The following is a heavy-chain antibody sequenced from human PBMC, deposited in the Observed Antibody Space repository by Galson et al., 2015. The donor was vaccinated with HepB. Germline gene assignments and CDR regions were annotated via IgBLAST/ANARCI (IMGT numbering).Heavy chain of an antibody. CDR3: ARDRTMVRGLFDY. Sequence: SLRLSCAASGFTFTSYTMHWVRQAPGKGLEWVAVISYDGSKKYNTDSVKGRFIISRDNSKNTLYLQMNSLRAEDTAVYYCARDRTMVRGLFDYWGQGTLVTVSS. D-gene: IGHD3-10*01. CDR1: GFTFTSYT. V-gene: IGHV3-30*04. CDR2: ISYDGSKK. J-gene: IGHJ4*02.